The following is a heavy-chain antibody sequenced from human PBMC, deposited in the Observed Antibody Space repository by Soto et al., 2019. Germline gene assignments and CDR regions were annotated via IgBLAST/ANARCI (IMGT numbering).Heavy chain of an antibody. D-gene: IGHD1-1*01. CDR3: ARDRWNDERGADYYGMDV. Sequence: SETLSLTCTISGGSISSGGYYWSWIREHPGKGLEWIGYIYYSGSTYYNPSLKSRVTISVDTSKNQFSLKLSSVTAADTAVYYCARDRWNDERGADYYGMDVWGQGTTVTVSS. CDR2: IYYSGST. V-gene: IGHV4-31*03. CDR1: GGSISSGGYY. J-gene: IGHJ6*02.